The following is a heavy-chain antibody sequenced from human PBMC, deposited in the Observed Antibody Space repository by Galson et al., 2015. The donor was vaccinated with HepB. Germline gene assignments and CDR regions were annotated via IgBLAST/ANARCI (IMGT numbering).Heavy chain of an antibody. CDR1: GLTFSSYA. Sequence: TLRLSCAASGLTFSSYAMHWVRQAPGKGLEWVAVISYDGSNKYYADSVKGRFTISRDNSKNTLYLQMNSLRAEDTAVYYCARDLRAYSSGWYVGYWGQGTLVTVSS. CDR2: ISYDGSNK. CDR3: ARDLRAYSSGWYVGY. J-gene: IGHJ4*02. D-gene: IGHD6-19*01. V-gene: IGHV3-30*04.